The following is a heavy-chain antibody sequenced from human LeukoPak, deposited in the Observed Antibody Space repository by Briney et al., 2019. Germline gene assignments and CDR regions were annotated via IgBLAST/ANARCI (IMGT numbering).Heavy chain of an antibody. CDR2: IYYSGSI. V-gene: IGHV4-59*01. D-gene: IGHD3-10*01. J-gene: IGHJ4*02. CDR3: ARGGSGSYPGVDFDY. CDR1: GGSISSYY. Sequence: KPSETLSLTCTVSGGSISSYYWSWIRQPPGKGLEWIGYIYYSGSINYNPSLKSRVTISVDTSKNQFSLKLSSVTAADTAVYYCARGGSGSYPGVDFDYWGQGTLVTVSS.